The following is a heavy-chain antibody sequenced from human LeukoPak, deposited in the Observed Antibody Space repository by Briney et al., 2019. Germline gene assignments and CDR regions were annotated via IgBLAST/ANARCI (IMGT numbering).Heavy chain of an antibody. J-gene: IGHJ4*02. CDR1: GGSISSGGYY. D-gene: IGHD6-13*01. CDR3: ARDTIAAAGNR. Sequence: RSSETLSLTCTVSGGSISSGGYYWSWIRQHPGKGLEWIGYIYYSGSTYYNPSLKSRVTISVDTSKNQFSLKLSSVTAADTAVYYCARDTIAAAGNRWGQGTLVTVSS. V-gene: IGHV4-31*03. CDR2: IYYSGST.